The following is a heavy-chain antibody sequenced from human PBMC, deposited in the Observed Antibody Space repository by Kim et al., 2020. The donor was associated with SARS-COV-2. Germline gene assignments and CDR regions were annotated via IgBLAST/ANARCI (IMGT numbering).Heavy chain of an antibody. CDR3: AKDRPSNWEPNTQDNWFGP. CDR2: IGGSGGDT. D-gene: IGHD7-27*01. Sequence: GGSLRLSCAAAGFTFSSYAMSWVRQAPGKGLEWVSTIGGSGGDTYYADSVKGRFTISRDNSKNTVYLQMSSLRAEDTAVYHCAKDRPSNWEPNTQDNWFGPGAREPWSPSPQ. J-gene: IGHJ5*02. CDR1: GFTFSSYA. V-gene: IGHV3-23*01.